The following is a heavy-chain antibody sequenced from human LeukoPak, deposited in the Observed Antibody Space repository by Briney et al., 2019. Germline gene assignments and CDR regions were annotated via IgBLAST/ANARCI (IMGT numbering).Heavy chain of an antibody. CDR3: ARLSGEYSSSSLDYYYYYYMDV. J-gene: IGHJ6*03. D-gene: IGHD6-6*01. CDR1: GYSISSGYY. Sequence: KSSETLSLTCAVSGYSISSGYYWGWIRQPPGKGMEWIGSIYHSGSTYYNPSLKSRVTISVDTSKNQFSLKLSSVTAADTVVYYCARLSGEYSSSSLDYYYYYYMDVWGKGTTVTVSS. CDR2: IYHSGST. V-gene: IGHV4-38-2*01.